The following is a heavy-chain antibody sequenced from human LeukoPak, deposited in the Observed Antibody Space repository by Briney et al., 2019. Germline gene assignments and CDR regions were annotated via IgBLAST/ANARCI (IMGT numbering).Heavy chain of an antibody. D-gene: IGHD1-26*01. J-gene: IGHJ4*02. V-gene: IGHV3-21*01. CDR1: GFTFSSYS. CDR3: ARDRGRFSDSGSSPDY. Sequence: SGGSLRLSCTASGFTFSSYSLNWVRQAPGKGLEWVSSVSTGSNYIYYADSVKGRFTISRDNDKNSLYLQMNSLRVEDTAVYYCARDRGRFSDSGSSPDYWGQGTLVTVSS. CDR2: VSTGSNYI.